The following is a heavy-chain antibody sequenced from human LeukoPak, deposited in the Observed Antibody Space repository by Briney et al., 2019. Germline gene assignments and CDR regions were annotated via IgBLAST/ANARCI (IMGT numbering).Heavy chain of an antibody. CDR1: GFTFSSYA. J-gene: IGHJ4*02. D-gene: IGHD3-22*01. CDR3: AREYYDSSGYYYVPDY. Sequence: HPGGSLRLSCAASGFTFSSYAMHWVRQAPGKGLEWVAVISYDGSNKYYADSVKGRFTISRDNSKNTLYLQMNSLRAEDTAVYYCAREYYDSSGYYYVPDYWGQGTLVTVSS. V-gene: IGHV3-30-3*01. CDR2: ISYDGSNK.